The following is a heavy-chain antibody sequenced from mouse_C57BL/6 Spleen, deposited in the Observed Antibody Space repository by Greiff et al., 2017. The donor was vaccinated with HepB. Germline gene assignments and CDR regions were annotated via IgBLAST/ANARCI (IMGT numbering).Heavy chain of an antibody. V-gene: IGHV5-6*01. CDR1: GFTFSSYG. CDR2: ISSGGSYT. J-gene: IGHJ3*01. Sequence: EVQLVESGGDLVKPGGSLKLSCAASGFTFSSYGMSWVRPTPDKRLEWVATISSGGSYTYYPDSVKGRFTISRDNAKNTLYLQMSSLKSEDTAMYYCARQSLYDGFAYWGQGTLVTVSA. CDR3: ARQSLYDGFAY. D-gene: IGHD2-12*01.